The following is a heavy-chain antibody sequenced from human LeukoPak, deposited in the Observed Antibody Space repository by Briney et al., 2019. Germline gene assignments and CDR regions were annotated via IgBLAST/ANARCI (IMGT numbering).Heavy chain of an antibody. V-gene: IGHV4-39*07. CDR1: GGSFSSGYYC. J-gene: IGHJ6*03. D-gene: IGHD2-15*01. Sequence: SETLSLTCSISGGSFSSGYYCWGWVRQPPGKGLEWIGTLCYSGNIYYNPSLKSPVTISIDTSKNQFFLKLTSVTAADTAVYYCARGRWDCSGGSCYSYGYYYYYYMDVWGKGTTVTVSS. CDR2: LCYSGNI. CDR3: ARGRWDCSGGSCYSYGYYYYYYMDV.